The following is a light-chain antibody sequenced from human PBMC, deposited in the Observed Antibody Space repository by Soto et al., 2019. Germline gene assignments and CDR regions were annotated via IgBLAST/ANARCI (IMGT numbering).Light chain of an antibody. J-gene: IGKJ4*01. CDR1: QVISNY. CDR3: QKYNSAPLT. CDR2: AAS. V-gene: IGKV1-27*01. Sequence: TFTCRASQVISNYLAWYQQKPGKVPKLLIYAASTLQSGVPSRFSGSGSGTDFTLTISSLQPDDVATYYCQKYNSAPLTFGGGTKVDIK.